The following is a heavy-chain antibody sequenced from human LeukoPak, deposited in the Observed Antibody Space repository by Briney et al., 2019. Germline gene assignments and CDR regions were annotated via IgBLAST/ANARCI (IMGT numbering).Heavy chain of an antibody. J-gene: IGHJ4*02. CDR1: GGTFSSYT. Sequence: ASVKVSCKASGGTFSSYTISWVRQAPGQGLEWMGRIIPILGIANYARKFQGRVTITADKSTSTAYMELSSLRSEDTAVYYCAREDCSGGSCYPYYDSSGYYSHWGQGTLVTV. CDR3: AREDCSGGSCYPYYDSSGYYSH. V-gene: IGHV1-69*04. D-gene: IGHD3-22*01. CDR2: IIPILGIA.